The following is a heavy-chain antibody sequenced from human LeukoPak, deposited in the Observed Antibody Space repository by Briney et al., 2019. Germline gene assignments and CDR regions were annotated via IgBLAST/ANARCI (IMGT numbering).Heavy chain of an antibody. CDR3: ARVRGVYYYDSSGPLDY. D-gene: IGHD3-22*01. CDR1: GFTFDDYG. Sequence: GGSLRLSCAASGFTFDDYGMSWVRQAPGKGLEWVSGNNWNGGSTGYADSVKGRFTISRDNAKNSLYLQMNSLRAEDTALYYCARVRGVYYYDSSGPLDYWGQGTLVTVSS. CDR2: NNWNGGST. J-gene: IGHJ4*02. V-gene: IGHV3-20*04.